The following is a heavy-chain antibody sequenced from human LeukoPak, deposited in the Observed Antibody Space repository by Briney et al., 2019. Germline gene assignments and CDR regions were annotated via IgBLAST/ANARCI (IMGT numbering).Heavy chain of an antibody. CDR1: GYTFTGYY. D-gene: IGHD6-6*01. J-gene: IGHJ3*02. CDR3: ARIIAAHGSAFDI. V-gene: IGHV1-2*02. Sequence: ASVKVSCKASGYTFTGYYMHWVRQAPGQGLEWMGWINPDSGGTNYAQKFQGRVTMTRDTSISTAYMELSRLRSDDTAVYYCARIIAAHGSAFDIWGQGTMVTVSS. CDR2: INPDSGGT.